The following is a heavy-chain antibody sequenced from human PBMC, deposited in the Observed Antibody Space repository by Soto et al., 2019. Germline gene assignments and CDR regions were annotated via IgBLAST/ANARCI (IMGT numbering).Heavy chain of an antibody. CDR2: ISFDGTDQ. CDR1: GFAFKSYA. CDR3: ARYRLTSYYFDF. J-gene: IGHJ4*02. D-gene: IGHD2-21*02. V-gene: IGHV3-30*03. Sequence: GGSLRLSCAASGFAFKSYAMNWVRQAPGKGLEWVAMISFDGTDQHYVDSVKGRFTVSRDNANNSLFLHMDSLRAEDTAVYYCARYRLTSYYFDFWGQGTMVTAPQ.